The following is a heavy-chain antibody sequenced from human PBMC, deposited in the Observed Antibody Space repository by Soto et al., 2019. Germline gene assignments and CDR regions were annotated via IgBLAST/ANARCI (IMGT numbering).Heavy chain of an antibody. CDR3: AKVSRKGSAIDFDY. Sequence: QVQLVQSGAELKKPGASVKVSCKASGYTFSNYDMNWVRQATGQGPEWIGWVNPNNGDTGYAQKFQGRVTLTTDIYTTTHYMELTSLRSEDTAIYYCAKVSRKGSAIDFDYWGQGTLITVSS. V-gene: IGHV1-8*01. CDR1: GYTFSNYD. D-gene: IGHD3-10*01. CDR2: VNPNNGDT. J-gene: IGHJ4*02.